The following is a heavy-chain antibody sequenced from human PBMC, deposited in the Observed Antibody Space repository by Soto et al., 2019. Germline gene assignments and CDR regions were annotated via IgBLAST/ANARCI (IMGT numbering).Heavy chain of an antibody. J-gene: IGHJ3*02. Sequence: GGSLRLSCAASGFTFSTYDMHWVRQTTGKGLEWVSAIGTTGDTHYPGSVKGRFTISRENAKNSLYLQMNSLRADDTAVYYCARVMIRGISLDAFDIWGQGTMVTVSS. CDR3: ARVMIRGISLDAFDI. CDR2: IGTTGDT. CDR1: GFTFSTYD. D-gene: IGHD3-10*01. V-gene: IGHV3-13*01.